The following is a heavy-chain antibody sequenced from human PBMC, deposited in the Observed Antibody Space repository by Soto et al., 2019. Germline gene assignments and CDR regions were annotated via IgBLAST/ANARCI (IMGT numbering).Heavy chain of an antibody. Sequence: QVQLVQSGAEVTEPGASVKVSCKTSGFTFTLHYIHWVRQAPGQGLERVGMVNAGDGSATYAREFRDKVSMTWDTSTSTVYLDLNSLKSEDTAIYYCAREGDSFAYWGQGTLVSVSP. CDR3: AREGDSFAY. CDR1: GFTFTLHY. J-gene: IGHJ4*02. CDR2: VNAGDGSA. D-gene: IGHD1-26*01. V-gene: IGHV1-46*01.